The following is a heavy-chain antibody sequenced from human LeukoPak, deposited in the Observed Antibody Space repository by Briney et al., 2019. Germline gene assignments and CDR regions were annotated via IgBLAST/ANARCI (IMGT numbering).Heavy chain of an antibody. Sequence: GRSLRLSCAASGFTFSSYAMHWVRQAPGKGLEWVAVISYDGSNKYYAEFVKGRFTISRDNSKNTLYLQMNSLRAEDTAVYYCARDSSPGITIFGPFDYWGQGTLVTVSS. CDR2: ISYDGSNK. CDR1: GFTFSSYA. J-gene: IGHJ4*02. V-gene: IGHV3-30-3*01. D-gene: IGHD3-3*01. CDR3: ARDSSPGITIFGPFDY.